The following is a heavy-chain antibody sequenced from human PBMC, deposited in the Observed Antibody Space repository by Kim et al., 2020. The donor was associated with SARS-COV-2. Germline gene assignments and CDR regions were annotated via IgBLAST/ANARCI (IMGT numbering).Heavy chain of an antibody. V-gene: IGHV3-13*01. J-gene: IGHJ3*02. Sequence: GPLKGRFTISRENAKNSLYLQMNSLRAGDTAVYYCARGYSSSWYWAFDIWGQGTMVTVSS. D-gene: IGHD6-13*01. CDR3: ARGYSSSWYWAFDI.